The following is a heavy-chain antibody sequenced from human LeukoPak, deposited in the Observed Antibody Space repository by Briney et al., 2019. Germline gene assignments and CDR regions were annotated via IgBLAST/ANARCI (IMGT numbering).Heavy chain of an antibody. CDR1: GGSISSDSYS. CDR2: ISYSGST. J-gene: IGHJ6*03. CDR3: ARQGRGIKLLVYYYYYMDV. V-gene: IGHV4-39*07. Sequence: SETLSLTCTVSGGSISSDSYSWGWIRQPPGKGLEWIGSISYSGSTSYNPSLKSRVTISVDTSKNQFSLKLSSVTAADTAVYYCARQGRGIKLLVYYYYYMDVWGKGTTVTVSS. D-gene: IGHD1-26*01.